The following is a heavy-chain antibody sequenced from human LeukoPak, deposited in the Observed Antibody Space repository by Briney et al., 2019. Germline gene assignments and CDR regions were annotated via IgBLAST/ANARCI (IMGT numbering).Heavy chain of an antibody. J-gene: IGHJ3*02. CDR1: GGSISGYY. CDR2: IYYSGST. D-gene: IGHD3-10*01. CDR3: ARRRGSGSYDAFDI. Sequence: SETLSLTCTVSGGSISGYYWSWIRQPPGKGLEWIGYIYYSGSTNYNPSLKSRVTISVDTSKNQFSLKLSSVTAADTAVYYCARRRGSGSYDAFDIWGQGTMVTVSS. V-gene: IGHV4-59*08.